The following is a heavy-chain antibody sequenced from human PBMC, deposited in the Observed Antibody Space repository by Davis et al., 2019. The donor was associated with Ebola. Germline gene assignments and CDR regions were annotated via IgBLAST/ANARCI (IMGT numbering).Heavy chain of an antibody. CDR3: ARDVGVEFDY. CDR1: GFTFSNFW. Sequence: GESLKISCAASGFTFSNFWMSWVRQAPGKGLEWVANIMKDGSQQYYVDSVKGRFTISRDNAKNLLYLQMSGLRAEDTAVYYCARDVGVEFDYWGQGTLVTVSS. D-gene: IGHD3-10*01. V-gene: IGHV3-7*03. CDR2: IMKDGSQQ. J-gene: IGHJ4*02.